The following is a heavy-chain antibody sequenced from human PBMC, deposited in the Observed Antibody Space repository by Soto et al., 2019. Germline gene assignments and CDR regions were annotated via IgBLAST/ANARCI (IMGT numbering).Heavy chain of an antibody. CDR2: INHSGST. J-gene: IGHJ4*02. Sequence: LSLTCAVYGGSFSGYYWSWIRQPPGKGLEWIGEINHSGSTNYNPSLKSRVTISVDTSKNQFSLKLSSVTAADTAVYYCARGYCSVCSCYHRPYYFYYWGQGTLVTVSS. D-gene: IGHD2-15*01. CDR1: GGSFSGYY. V-gene: IGHV4-34*01. CDR3: ARGYCSVCSCYHRPYYFYY.